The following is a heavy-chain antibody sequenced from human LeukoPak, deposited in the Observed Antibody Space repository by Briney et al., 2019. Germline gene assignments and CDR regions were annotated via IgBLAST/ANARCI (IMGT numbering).Heavy chain of an antibody. D-gene: IGHD3-3*01. Sequence: SETLSLTCTVSGGSISSYYWSWIRQPPGKGLEWIGYISHSGSTKYNPSLKSRATISVDASKNQFSLKLTSVTAADTAVYYCARLRFLEWLFPWFDPWGQGILVTVSS. V-gene: IGHV4-59*08. CDR2: ISHSGST. CDR3: ARLRFLEWLFPWFDP. J-gene: IGHJ5*02. CDR1: GGSISSYY.